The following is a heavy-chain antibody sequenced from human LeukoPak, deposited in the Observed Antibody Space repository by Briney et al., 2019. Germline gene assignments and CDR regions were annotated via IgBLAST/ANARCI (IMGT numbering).Heavy chain of an antibody. CDR1: GGTFSSYA. V-gene: IGHV1-69*04. D-gene: IGHD6-19*01. CDR3: ARDELRYSSGWYPGY. Sequence: GASVKVSCKASGGTFSSYAISWVRQAPGQGLEWMGRIIPILGIANYAQKFQGRVTITADKSTSTAYMELSSLRSEDTAVYYCARDELRYSSGWYPGYWGQGTLVTVSS. CDR2: IIPILGIA. J-gene: IGHJ4*02.